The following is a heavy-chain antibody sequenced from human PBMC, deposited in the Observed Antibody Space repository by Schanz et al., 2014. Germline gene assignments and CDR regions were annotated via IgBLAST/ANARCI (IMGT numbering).Heavy chain of an antibody. Sequence: EVQLLESGGRLVQPGGSLRLSCTVSGFTVNNYAMNWVRQAPGRGLEWVSGITRQGTTYYGDFVRGRFSISRDLSSNTLYLQMNSLRADDSAIYYCAKDHPSSGWPAFDVWGQGTQVTVSA. D-gene: IGHD6-19*01. CDR1: GFTVNNYA. CDR2: ITRQGTT. V-gene: IGHV3-23*01. CDR3: AKDHPSSGWPAFDV. J-gene: IGHJ4*02.